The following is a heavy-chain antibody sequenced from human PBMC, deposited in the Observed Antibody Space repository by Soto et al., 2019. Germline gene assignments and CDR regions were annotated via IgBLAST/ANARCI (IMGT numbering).Heavy chain of an antibody. J-gene: IGHJ4*02. CDR2: IYYSGST. CDR1: GGSISSGGYY. V-gene: IGHV4-31*03. CDR3: ARLVGENSSSWLFDY. D-gene: IGHD6-13*01. Sequence: SETLSLTCTVSGGSISSGGYYWSWIRQHPGKGLEWIGYIYYSGSTYYNPSLKSRVTISVDTSKNQFSLKLSSVTAADTAVYYCARLVGENSSSWLFDYWGQGTLVTVSS.